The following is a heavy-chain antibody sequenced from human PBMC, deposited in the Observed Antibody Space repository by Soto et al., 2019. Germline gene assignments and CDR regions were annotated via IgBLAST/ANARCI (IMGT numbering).Heavy chain of an antibody. J-gene: IGHJ4*02. D-gene: IGHD6-19*01. Sequence: QVQLQESGPGLVKPSGTLSLTCAVSGGSISSNNWWSWVRQPPGKGLEWIGEIYDSGSTNYNPSLKSRVTISVDESKNQFSLKVSSVTAADTAVYYCARRIAVAGSLRKQSLIDYWGQGTLVTVSS. CDR3: ARRIAVAGSLRKQSLIDY. CDR2: IYDSGST. V-gene: IGHV4-4*02. CDR1: GGSISSNNW.